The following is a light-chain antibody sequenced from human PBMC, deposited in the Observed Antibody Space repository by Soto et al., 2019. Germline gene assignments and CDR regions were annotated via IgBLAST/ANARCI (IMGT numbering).Light chain of an antibody. Sequence: QSVLTKAASGTGLPGQSITISCTGTSSDVGNFNLVSWYQHHPGKAPKVIVYEVTKRPSGVSDRFSGSKSGNTASLTISGLQAEDEADYYCCSYAGGSTYVFGSGTRSPS. J-gene: IGLJ1*01. V-gene: IGLV2-23*02. CDR3: CSYAGGSTYV. CDR1: SSDVGNFNL. CDR2: EVT.